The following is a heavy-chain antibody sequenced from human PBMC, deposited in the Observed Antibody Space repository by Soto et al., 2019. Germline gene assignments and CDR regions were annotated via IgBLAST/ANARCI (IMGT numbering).Heavy chain of an antibody. CDR3: AKNRNSDDGSGYYSFPLDV. CDR1: GFTFSTYP. CDR2: ISGSGGST. V-gene: IGHV3-23*01. Sequence: ELQLLESGGGLVQPGGSLRLSCAASGFTFSTYPMSWVRQASGKGLEWVSHISGSGGSTYSADSLKGRFTISRDNSKNTLYLQMNSLRAEDTAVYYCAKNRNSDDGSGYYSFPLDVWGQGTTVTVSS. D-gene: IGHD3-22*01. J-gene: IGHJ6*02.